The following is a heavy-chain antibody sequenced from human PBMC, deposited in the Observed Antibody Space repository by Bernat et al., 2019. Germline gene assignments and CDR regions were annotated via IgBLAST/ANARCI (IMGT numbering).Heavy chain of an antibody. CDR3: TTDGRASYMDV. Sequence: EVQLVESGGGLVKPGGSLRLSCAASGFTFSNAWMSWVRQAPGKGLEWVGRIKGKADGGATDYAAPVNGRFTISRDDSKNMLYPQMNSLKTEDTAVFYCTTDGRASYMDVWGKGTTVTVSS. CDR1: GFTFSNAW. J-gene: IGHJ6*03. CDR2: IKGKADGGAT. V-gene: IGHV3-15*01.